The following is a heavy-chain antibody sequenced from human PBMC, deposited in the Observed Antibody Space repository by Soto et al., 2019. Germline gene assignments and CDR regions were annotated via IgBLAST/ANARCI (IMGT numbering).Heavy chain of an antibody. CDR1: GGTFSSYA. Sequence: ASVKVSCKASGGTFSSYAISWVLQAPGQGLEWMGGIIPIFGTANYAQKFQGRVTITADESTSTAYMELSSLRSDDTAVYYCARDLGSGWYNYWGQGTLVTVSS. CDR3: ARDLGSGWYNY. J-gene: IGHJ4*02. D-gene: IGHD6-19*01. CDR2: IIPIFGTA. V-gene: IGHV1-69*13.